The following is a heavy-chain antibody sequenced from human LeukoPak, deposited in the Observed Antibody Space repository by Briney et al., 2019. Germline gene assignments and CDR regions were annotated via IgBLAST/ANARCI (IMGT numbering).Heavy chain of an antibody. CDR1: VYTFSLYG. CDR3: ATTGVRRDNWFDP. CDR2: ISEDTSII. Sequence: GGSLRLSCAASVYTFSLYGMNWVRQAPGKGLEWVSYISEDTSIIHYADSVKGRFTISRDNAKNSLYLKMSSLRVVDTPVYYCATTGVRRDNWFDPWGQGTLVTVSS. D-gene: IGHD3-10*01. V-gene: IGHV3-48*01. J-gene: IGHJ5*02.